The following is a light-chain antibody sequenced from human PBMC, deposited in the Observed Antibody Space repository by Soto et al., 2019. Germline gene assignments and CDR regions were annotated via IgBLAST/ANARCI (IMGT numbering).Light chain of an antibody. CDR3: AAWDDSLSGFYV. Sequence: QSVLTQPPSASGTPGQRVTISCSGSSSHIGSNYVYWYQQLPGTAPKLLIYSNNQRPSGVPDRFSGSKSGTSASLAISGLRSEDEADYYCAAWDDSLSGFYVFGTGTKVTVL. V-gene: IGLV1-47*02. CDR2: SNN. CDR1: SSHIGSNY. J-gene: IGLJ1*01.